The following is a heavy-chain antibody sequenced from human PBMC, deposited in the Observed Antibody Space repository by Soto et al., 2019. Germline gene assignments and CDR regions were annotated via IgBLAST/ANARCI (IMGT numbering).Heavy chain of an antibody. CDR3: ARGSIPHYYYYYIDV. J-gene: IGHJ6*03. D-gene: IGHD2-21*01. CDR1: GYTFTSYD. CDR2: MNPNSGNT. Sequence: QVQLVPSGAEVKKPGASVKVSCKASGYTFTSYDINWVRQATGQGLEWMGWMNPNSGNTGYAQKCQGRVTMTRNTSISTAYMELSRLRSEDTAVYYCARGSIPHYYYYYIDVWGKGTTVTVSS. V-gene: IGHV1-8*01.